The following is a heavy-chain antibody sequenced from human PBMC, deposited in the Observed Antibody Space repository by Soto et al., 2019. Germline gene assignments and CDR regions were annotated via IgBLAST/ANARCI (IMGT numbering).Heavy chain of an antibody. CDR2: FNPSGGST. CDR3: ARDPAAAAGINWFDP. CDR1: GYTFTSYY. Sequence: ASVKVSCKASGYTFTSYYMHWVRQTPGQGLEWMGIFNPSGGSTSYAQKFQGRVTMTGDTSTSTVYMELSSLRSEDTAVYYCARDPAAAAGINWFDPWGQGTLVTVSS. D-gene: IGHD6-13*01. V-gene: IGHV1-46*01. J-gene: IGHJ5*02.